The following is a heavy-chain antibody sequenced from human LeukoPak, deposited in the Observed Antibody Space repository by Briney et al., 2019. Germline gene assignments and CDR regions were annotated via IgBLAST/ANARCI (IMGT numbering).Heavy chain of an antibody. V-gene: IGHV3-33*01. CDR1: GFTFSSYG. CDR2: IWYDGSNK. D-gene: IGHD3-22*01. CDR3: ARDHYYDSSGYYTSLGY. Sequence: PGRSLRLSCAASGFTFSSYGMHWVRHAPGKGLEWVAVIWYDGSNKYYADSVKGRFTISRDNSKNTLYLQMNSLRAEDTAVYYCARDHYYDSSGYYTSLGYWGQGTLVTVSS. J-gene: IGHJ4*02.